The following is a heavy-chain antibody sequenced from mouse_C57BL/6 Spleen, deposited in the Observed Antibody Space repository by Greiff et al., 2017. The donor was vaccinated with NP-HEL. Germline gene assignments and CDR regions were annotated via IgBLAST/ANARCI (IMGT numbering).Heavy chain of an antibody. J-gene: IGHJ2*01. CDR2: INPGSGGT. Sequence: VKLMESGAELVRPGTSVKVSCKASGYAFTNYLIEWVKQRPGQGLEWIGVINPGSGGTNYNEKFKGKATLTADKSSSTAYMQLSSLASEDSAVYFCAREGYYFDYWGQGTTLTVSS. CDR3: AREGYYFDY. CDR1: GYAFTNYL. V-gene: IGHV1-54*01.